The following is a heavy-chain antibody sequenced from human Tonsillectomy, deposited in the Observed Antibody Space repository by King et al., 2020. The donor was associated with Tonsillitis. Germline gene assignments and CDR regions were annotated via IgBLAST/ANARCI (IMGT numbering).Heavy chain of an antibody. Sequence: VQLVESGGGVVQPGRSLRLSCAASGFTFSTYAMHWVRQAPGKGLEWVAVISYDGSNKYYADSVKGRFTISRDISKNTLYLQMNSLRAEDTAVYYCARDDSSSWYYYYYAMDVWGQETTVTVSS. CDR3: ARDDSSSWYYYYYAMDV. V-gene: IGHV3-30*04. J-gene: IGHJ6*02. D-gene: IGHD6-13*01. CDR2: ISYDGSNK. CDR1: GFTFSTYA.